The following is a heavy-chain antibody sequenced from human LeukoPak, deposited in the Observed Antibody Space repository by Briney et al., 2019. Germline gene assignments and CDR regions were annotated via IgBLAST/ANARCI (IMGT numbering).Heavy chain of an antibody. V-gene: IGHV4-38-2*02. D-gene: IGHD5/OR15-5a*01. J-gene: IGHJ3*02. Sequence: SETLSLTCTVSGYSISSGCYWGWIRQPPGKGLEWIGIIFHTGSTYDNPSLKSRVTTSVDTSKNQFSLKLSSVTAADTAVYYCAVYPGGDAFDIWGQGTMVTVSS. CDR1: GYSISSGCY. CDR2: IFHTGST. CDR3: AVYPGGDAFDI.